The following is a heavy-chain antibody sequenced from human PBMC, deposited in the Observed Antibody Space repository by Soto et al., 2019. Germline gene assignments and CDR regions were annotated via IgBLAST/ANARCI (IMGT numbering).Heavy chain of an antibody. CDR3: ARDKITGLFDY. CDR1: GGSFSGYY. V-gene: IGHV4-34*01. D-gene: IGHD2-8*02. J-gene: IGHJ4*02. Sequence: QVQLQQWGAGLLKPSETLSLTCAVYGGSFSGYYWSWLRQPPGTGLEWIGKINHRGSTNYNPSLKSRVTISVDTSKNQFSLKLTSVTAADPAVYYCARDKITGLFDYWGQGTLVTVSS. CDR2: INHRGST.